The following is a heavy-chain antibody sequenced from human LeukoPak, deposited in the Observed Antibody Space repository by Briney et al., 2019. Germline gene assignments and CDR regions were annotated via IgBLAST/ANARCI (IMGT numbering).Heavy chain of an antibody. CDR1: GGSISSYY. CDR3: ARLGPIVVVPAARYFDY. V-gene: IGHV4-59*08. D-gene: IGHD2-2*01. Sequence: SETLSLTCTVSGGSISSYYWSWIRQPPGKGLEWVGYIYYSGSTNYNPSLKSRVTISADTSKKQFSLKLSSVTAADTAVYYCARLGPIVVVPAARYFDYWGQGTLVTVSS. CDR2: IYYSGST. J-gene: IGHJ4*02.